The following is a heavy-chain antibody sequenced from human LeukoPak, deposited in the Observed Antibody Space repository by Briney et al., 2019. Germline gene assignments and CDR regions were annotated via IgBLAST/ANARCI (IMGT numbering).Heavy chain of an antibody. CDR2: ISWNSGSI. D-gene: IGHD3-22*01. Sequence: PGGSLRLSCAASGFTFDDYAMHWVRQAPGKGLEWVSGISWNSGSIGYADSVKGRFTISRDNAKNTLYLQMNSLRAEDTALYYCAKGVSYDNSGYYYLPYYFDYWGQGTLVTVSS. V-gene: IGHV3-9*01. CDR1: GFTFDDYA. J-gene: IGHJ4*02. CDR3: AKGVSYDNSGYYYLPYYFDY.